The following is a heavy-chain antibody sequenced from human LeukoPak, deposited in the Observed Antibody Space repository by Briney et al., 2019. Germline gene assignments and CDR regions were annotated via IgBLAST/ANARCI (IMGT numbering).Heavy chain of an antibody. V-gene: IGHV3-7*01. CDR3: VTYYGSGRLPDY. CDR2: IKQEGSEK. Sequence: PGGSLRLPCAVSGFTFSSYWKSRVRQAPGKGLEWVANIKQEGSEKYYVDSVKGRFTISRDNAKNSLYLQMNGLRAEDTAVYYCVTYYGSGRLPDYWGQGTQVTVSS. D-gene: IGHD3-10*01. CDR1: GFTFSSYW. J-gene: IGHJ4*02.